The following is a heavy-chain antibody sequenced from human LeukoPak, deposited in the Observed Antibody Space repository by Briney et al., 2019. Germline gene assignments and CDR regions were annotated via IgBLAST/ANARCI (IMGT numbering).Heavy chain of an antibody. CDR3: ARHGPYCSSTSCYFIV. J-gene: IGHJ4*02. CDR1: VGSLSSGIYY. V-gene: IGHV4-61*01. CDR2: VSDSGST. Sequence: SETLSLTCTVPVGSLSSGIYYWNWIRQPPGKGLEYLGYVSDSGSTNYNPSLKSRVTISVDTSKNQFSLKLNSVTAADTAVYYCARHGPYCSSTSCYFIVWGQGTLVTVSS. D-gene: IGHD2-2*01.